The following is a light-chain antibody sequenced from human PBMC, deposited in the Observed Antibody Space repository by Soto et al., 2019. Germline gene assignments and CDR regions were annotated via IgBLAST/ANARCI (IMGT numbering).Light chain of an antibody. CDR2: GAS. V-gene: IGKV3-20*01. CDR3: QHYGSSPWT. CDR1: QSVGSSY. J-gene: IGKJ1*01. Sequence: EIVLTQSPGTLSLSPGERATLSCRASQSVGSSYLAWCQQRPGQAPRLLIYGASSRATGIPDRFSGSGSGTDFTLTISRLEPEDFAAYYCQHYGSSPWTFGQGTKVEIK.